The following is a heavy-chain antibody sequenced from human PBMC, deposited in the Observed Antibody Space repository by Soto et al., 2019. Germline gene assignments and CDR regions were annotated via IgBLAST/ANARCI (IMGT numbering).Heavy chain of an antibody. CDR2: IYSGGST. D-gene: IGHD2-15*01. CDR1: GFTVSSNY. CDR3: ARDRMCSGGSCAYDAFDI. Sequence: GGSLRLSCAASGFTVSSNYMSWVRQAPGKGLEWVSVIYSGGSTYYADSVKGRFTISRDNSKNTLYLQMNSLRAEDTAVYYCARDRMCSGGSCAYDAFDIWGQGTMVTVSS. V-gene: IGHV3-66*01. J-gene: IGHJ3*02.